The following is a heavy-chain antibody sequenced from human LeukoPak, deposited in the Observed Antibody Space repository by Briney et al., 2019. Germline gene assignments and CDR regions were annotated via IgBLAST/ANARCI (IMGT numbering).Heavy chain of an antibody. D-gene: IGHD1-26*01. Sequence: SETLSLTCTVSGGSIRSYYWSWIRQPPGERLELSGYMYDSGSTNYNPSLKSRVTILVDTSKNQFSLRLSSVTAADTAVYYCARHGGSYTFDFWGQGVLVTVSS. J-gene: IGHJ4*02. CDR1: GGSIRSYY. V-gene: IGHV4-59*01. CDR2: MYDSGST. CDR3: ARHGGSYTFDF.